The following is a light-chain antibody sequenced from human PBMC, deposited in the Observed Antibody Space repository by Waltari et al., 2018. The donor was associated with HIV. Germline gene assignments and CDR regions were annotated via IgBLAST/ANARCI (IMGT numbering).Light chain of an antibody. J-gene: IGLJ1*01. CDR1: RSDVGGYNY. CDR2: DVS. V-gene: IGLV2-11*01. Sequence: QSALTQPRSVSGSPGQSVTISCTGTRSDVGGYNYVSWYQQSPGKAPKLMIYDVSKRPSGVPDRFSGSKSGDTASLTISGLQAEDEADYYCCSYAGSPYVFGTGTKVTVL. CDR3: CSYAGSPYV.